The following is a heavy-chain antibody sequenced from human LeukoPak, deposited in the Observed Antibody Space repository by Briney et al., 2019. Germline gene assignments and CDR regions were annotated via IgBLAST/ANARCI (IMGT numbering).Heavy chain of an antibody. J-gene: IGHJ6*02. CDR3: ARDKGYSYGYPHYYYGMDV. CDR2: IIPIFGTA. CDR1: GGTFSSYA. V-gene: IGHV1-69*01. Sequence: GSSVKVSCKASGGTFSSYAISWVRQAPGQGLEWMGGIIPIFGTANYAQKSQGRVTITADESTSTAYMELSSLRSEDTAVYYCARDKGYSYGYPHYYYGMDVWGQGTTVTVSS. D-gene: IGHD5-18*01.